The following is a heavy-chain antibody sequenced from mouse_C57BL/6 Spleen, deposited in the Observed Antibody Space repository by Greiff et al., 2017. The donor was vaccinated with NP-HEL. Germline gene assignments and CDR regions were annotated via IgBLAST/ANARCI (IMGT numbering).Heavy chain of an antibody. CDR3: ARGAGRAWCAY. CDR2: ISSGSSTI. D-gene: IGHD4-1*01. J-gene: IGHJ3*01. V-gene: IGHV5-17*01. CDR1: GFTFSDYG. Sequence: EVQLVESGGGLVKPGGSLKLSCAASGFTFSDYGMHWVRQAPEKGLEWVAYISSGSSTIYYADTVKGRFTISRDNAKNTLFLQMTSLRSEDAAMYYCARGAGRAWCAYWGQGTRVSVSA.